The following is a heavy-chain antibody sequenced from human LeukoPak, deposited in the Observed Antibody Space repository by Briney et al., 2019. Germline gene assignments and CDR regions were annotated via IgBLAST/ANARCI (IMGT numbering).Heavy chain of an antibody. CDR2: INPSGGST. Sequence: GASVKVSCKASGYTFTSYYMHWVRQAPGQGLEWMGIINPSGGSTSYAQKFQGRVTMTRDTSTSTVYMELSSLRSEDTAVYYCAREAEATVTLAPWDYYYGMDVWGQGTTVTVSS. CDR3: AREAEATVTLAPWDYYYGMDV. CDR1: GYTFTSYY. V-gene: IGHV1-46*01. J-gene: IGHJ6*02. D-gene: IGHD4-11*01.